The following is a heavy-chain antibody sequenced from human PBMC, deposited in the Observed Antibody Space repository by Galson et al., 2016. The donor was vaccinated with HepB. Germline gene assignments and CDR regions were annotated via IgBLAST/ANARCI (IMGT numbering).Heavy chain of an antibody. CDR3: AKVLPYSAGHGMDV. J-gene: IGHJ6*01. CDR2: ISGGNT. Sequence: SLRLSCAASGFTFSSCPMSWVRQAPGKGLEWVSLISGGNTYYADSVRGRFTISRDNSKNTLYLQMNSLRAEDTAVYYCAKVLPYSAGHGMDVRGQGTTVTVSS. V-gene: IGHV3-23*01. D-gene: IGHD6-13*01. CDR1: GFTFSSCP.